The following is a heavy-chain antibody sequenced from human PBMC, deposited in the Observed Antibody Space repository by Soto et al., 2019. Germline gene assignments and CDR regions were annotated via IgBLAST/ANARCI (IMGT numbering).Heavy chain of an antibody. D-gene: IGHD6-6*01. CDR3: AHRLYASSDDAFDI. CDR2: IYWDDGK. Sequence: QITLKESGPTLVKPTQTLTLTCTFSGFSLTTSGVGVGWIRQPPGKALEWLALIYWDDGKRYSPSLQSRLTITKDTSKNQVDLTVTNMTPADTGTYYGAHRLYASSDDAFDIWGQGTMVYVSS. V-gene: IGHV2-5*02. J-gene: IGHJ3*02. CDR1: GFSLTTSGVG.